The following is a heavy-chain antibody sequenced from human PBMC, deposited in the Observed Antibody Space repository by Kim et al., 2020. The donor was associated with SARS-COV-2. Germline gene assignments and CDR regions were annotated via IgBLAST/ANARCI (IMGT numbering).Heavy chain of an antibody. V-gene: IGHV3-66*01. J-gene: IGHJ4*02. D-gene: IGHD6-19*01. CDR3: ARVVSSGWYFDY. Sequence: CYADSVKGRCTISSDNSKNTLYLQMNSLRAEDTAVYYCARVVSSGWYFDYWGQGTLVTVSS.